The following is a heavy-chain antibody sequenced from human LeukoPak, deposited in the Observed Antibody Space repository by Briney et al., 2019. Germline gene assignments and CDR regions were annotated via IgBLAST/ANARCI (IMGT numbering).Heavy chain of an antibody. CDR2: FDPEDGET. J-gene: IGHJ4*02. D-gene: IGHD3-22*01. CDR3: ATDPISYYYDSSGTQIDY. V-gene: IGHV1-24*01. CDR1: GYTLTELS. Sequence: GASVKVSCKVSGYTLTELSMHWVRQAPGKGLEWMVGFDPEDGETIYAQKSQGRVTMTEDTSTDTAYMELSSLRSEDTAVYYCATDPISYYYDSSGTQIDYWGQGTLVTVSS.